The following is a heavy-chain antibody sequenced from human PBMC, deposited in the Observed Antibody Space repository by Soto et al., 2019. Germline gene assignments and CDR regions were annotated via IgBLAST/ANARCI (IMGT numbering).Heavy chain of an antibody. CDR3: ARGDVHFDY. J-gene: IGHJ4*02. D-gene: IGHD3-16*01. CDR2: IWYDGSNK. V-gene: IGHV3-33*01. Sequence: PGGSLRLSCAASGFTFSSYGMHWVRQDPGKGLEWVAVIWYDGSNKYYADSVKGRFTISRDNSKNTLYLQMNSLRAEDTAVYYCARGDVHFDYWGQGTLVTVSS. CDR1: GFTFSSYG.